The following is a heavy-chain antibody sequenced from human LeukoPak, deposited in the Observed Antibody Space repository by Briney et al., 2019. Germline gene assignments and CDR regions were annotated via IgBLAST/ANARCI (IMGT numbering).Heavy chain of an antibody. J-gene: IGHJ4*02. CDR2: INHSGST. Sequence: KPSETLSLTCAVYGGSFSGYYWSWIRQPPGKGLEWIGEINHSGSTNYNPSLKSRVTISVDTSKNQFSLKLSSVTAADTAVYYCARGACGSGHYVWGQGTLVTVSS. CDR1: GGSFSGYY. CDR3: ARGACGSGHYV. D-gene: IGHD3-10*01. V-gene: IGHV4-34*01.